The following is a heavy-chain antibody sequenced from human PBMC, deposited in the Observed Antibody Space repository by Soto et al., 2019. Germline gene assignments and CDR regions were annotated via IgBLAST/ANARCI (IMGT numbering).Heavy chain of an antibody. CDR3: ARGLKNYDGMDV. V-gene: IGHV3-74*01. CDR1: GFTFSTYW. J-gene: IGHJ6*02. CDR2: VKSDGST. Sequence: EVQLVESGGGLVQPGGSLRLSCAASGFTFSTYWMHWVRQFPGKGLEWVSRVKSDGSTYYADPVKGRLTISRDNAWNTVYLQINRLRAEDTALYYCARGLKNYDGMDVWGQGTTVTVSS.